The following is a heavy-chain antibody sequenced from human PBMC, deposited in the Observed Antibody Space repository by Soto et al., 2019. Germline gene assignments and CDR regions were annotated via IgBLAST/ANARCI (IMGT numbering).Heavy chain of an antibody. J-gene: IGHJ5*02. CDR3: ARIRNYYGSGLFWFDP. CDR1: GFSLSNARMG. D-gene: IGHD3-10*01. V-gene: IGHV2-26*01. CDR2: IFSNDEK. Sequence: QVTLKESGPVLVNPTETLTLTCTVSGFSLSNARMGVSWIRQPPGKALEWLAHIFSNDEKSYSTSLKSRLTISKDTSKSQVVLTMTNMDPVDTATYYCARIRNYYGSGLFWFDPWGQGTLVTVSS.